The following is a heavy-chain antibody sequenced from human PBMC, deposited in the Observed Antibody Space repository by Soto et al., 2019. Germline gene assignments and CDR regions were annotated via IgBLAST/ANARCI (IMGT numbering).Heavy chain of an antibody. CDR2: ISHTGST. D-gene: IGHD1-1*01. J-gene: IGHJ3*02. CDR1: SGPFSGYY. CDR3: AISYITNDAFDI. V-gene: IGHV4-34*01. Sequence: QVQLQQWGAGLLKPSETLSLTCAVSSGPFSGYYWSWIRQSPGKGLEWIGEISHTGSTNYNPSLRSRVTISVYTSKNQSSLKLSSVPAADTAVYYCAISYITNDAFDIWGQGTLVTGSS.